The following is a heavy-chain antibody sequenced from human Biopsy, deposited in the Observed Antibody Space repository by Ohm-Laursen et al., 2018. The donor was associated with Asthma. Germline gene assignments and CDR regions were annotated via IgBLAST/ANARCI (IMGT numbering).Heavy chain of an antibody. CDR2: INAANGNT. J-gene: IGHJ3*02. CDR3: ERTYYDFLTGQVNDAFDM. D-gene: IGHD3-9*01. CDR1: GYTFINYS. V-gene: IGHV1-3*01. Sequence: GSSVKVSCNASGYTFINYSIHWVRQAPGQRLEWMGWINAANGNTKYSQKFHGRVTISRVTSASTAYMDLSSLRSEDTAVYYCERTYYDFLTGQVNDAFDMWGQGTMVTVSS.